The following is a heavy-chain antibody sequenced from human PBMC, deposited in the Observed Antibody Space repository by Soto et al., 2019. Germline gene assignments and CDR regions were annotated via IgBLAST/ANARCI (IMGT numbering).Heavy chain of an antibody. V-gene: IGHV3-23*01. J-gene: IGHJ4*02. CDR1: GFTFRSFA. D-gene: IGHD1-1*01. CDR2: ASDIEGRT. CDR3: AKEPPRKGYADY. Sequence: EVQLLESGGGLVQPGGSLRLSCAASGFTFRSFAMSWVRQAPGKGPEWVAAASDIEGRTYYADSVKGRFTISRDNSKNTVYLEMTSLRAGDTAIYYCAKEPPRKGYADYWGQGTQVTVSS.